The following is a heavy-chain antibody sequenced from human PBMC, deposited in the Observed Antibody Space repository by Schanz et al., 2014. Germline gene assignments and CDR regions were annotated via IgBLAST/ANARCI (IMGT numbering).Heavy chain of an antibody. CDR2: ISHNTFYT. D-gene: IGHD4-17*01. V-gene: IGHV3-11*06. CDR1: GFTFSDYY. Sequence: QVQLVESGGTLVKPGGSLRLSCVVSGFTFSDYYMSWIRQAPGMGLEWVSYISHNTFYTDYADSVKGRFTISRDNSKNTLYLQMNSLRAEDTAVYYCVRDTDYHFDYWGQGTLVTVSS. CDR3: VRDTDYHFDY. J-gene: IGHJ4*02.